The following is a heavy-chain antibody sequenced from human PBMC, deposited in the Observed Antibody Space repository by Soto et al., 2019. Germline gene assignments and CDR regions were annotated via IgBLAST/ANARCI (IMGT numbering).Heavy chain of an antibody. J-gene: IGHJ3*01. CDR2: ISSSSSYI. CDR1: GFTFSDYS. V-gene: IGHV3-21*02. Sequence: EVQLVESGGGLVKPGGSLRLSCAASGFTFSDYSMIWVRQAPGKGLECVSSISSSSSYIYFADPVKGRFTISRDNAKNSLYLQLNSLRAEDTAVYYCARDQDAFDFWGKGTMVTVSS. CDR3: ARDQDAFDF.